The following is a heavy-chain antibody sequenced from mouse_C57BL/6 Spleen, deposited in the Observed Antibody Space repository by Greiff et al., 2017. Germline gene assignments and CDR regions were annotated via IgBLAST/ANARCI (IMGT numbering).Heavy chain of an antibody. CDR3: ARDTVVADYYAMDY. J-gene: IGHJ4*01. CDR1: GFTFSSYA. D-gene: IGHD1-1*01. V-gene: IGHV5-4*01. Sequence: EVKLVESGGGLVKPGGSLKLSCAASGFTFSSYAMSWVRQTPEKRLEWVATISDGGSYTYYPDNVKGRFTISRDNAKNNLYLQMSHLKSEDTAMYYCARDTVVADYYAMDYWGQGTSVTVSS. CDR2: ISDGGSYT.